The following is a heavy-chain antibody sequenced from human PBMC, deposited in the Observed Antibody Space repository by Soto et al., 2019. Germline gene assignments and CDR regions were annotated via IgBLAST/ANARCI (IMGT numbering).Heavy chain of an antibody. J-gene: IGHJ4*02. CDR1: GFTFSRYW. CDR2: INSDGSTT. CDR3: ARDLPAAEDY. D-gene: IGHD6-25*01. Sequence: DVQLVASGGGLVQPGGSLRLSCAASGFTFSRYWMHWVRQAPGKGLVWVSHINSDGSTTNYADSVKGRFTISRDNAKNTLYLQVNSLRAEDTAVYYCARDLPAAEDYWGQGTLVTVSS. V-gene: IGHV3-74*01.